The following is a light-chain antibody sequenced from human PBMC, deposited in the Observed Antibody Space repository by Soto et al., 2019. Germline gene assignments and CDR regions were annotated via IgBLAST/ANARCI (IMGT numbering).Light chain of an antibody. V-gene: IGKV1-5*01. CDR3: QQYNSYSSCT. Sequence: DIPMTQSPSTLSAYVADRVTITCRASQSISSWLAWYQQKPGKAPKLLIYDASSLKSGVPSRFSGSGSGTEFTLTISSLQPDDFATYYCQQYNSYSSCTFGQGTKVDIK. CDR2: DAS. J-gene: IGKJ1*01. CDR1: QSISSW.